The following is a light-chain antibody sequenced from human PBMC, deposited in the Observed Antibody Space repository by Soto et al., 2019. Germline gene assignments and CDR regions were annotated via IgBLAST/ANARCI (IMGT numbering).Light chain of an antibody. CDR2: DVT. CDR3: SSYTTSSTYV. J-gene: IGLJ1*01. CDR1: SRYVGAYNY. Sequence: QTAPTNPASGSGAPGQSITISCTGTSRYVGAYNYVTWYQQHPGKAPKLMIYDVTNRPSGVSNRFSGSKSGYTASLTISGLQAEDEADYYCSSYTTSSTYVFGTGTKVTVL. V-gene: IGLV2-14*03.